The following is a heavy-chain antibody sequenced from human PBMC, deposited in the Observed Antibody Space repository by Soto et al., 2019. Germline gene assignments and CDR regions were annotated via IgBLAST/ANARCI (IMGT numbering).Heavy chain of an antibody. CDR3: ARVGHSNWFDP. J-gene: IGHJ5*02. CDR2: IYYSGST. CDR1: GGSISSYY. Sequence: SETLSLTCTVSGGSISSYYWSWIRQPPGKGLEWIGYIYYSGSTNYNPSLKSRVTISVDTSKNQFSLKLSSVTAADTAVYYCARVGHSNWFDPWGQGTLVTVSS. V-gene: IGHV4-59*01.